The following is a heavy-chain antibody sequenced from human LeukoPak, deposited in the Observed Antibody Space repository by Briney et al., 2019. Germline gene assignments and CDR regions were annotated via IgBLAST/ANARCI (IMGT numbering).Heavy chain of an antibody. CDR2: IGRSGSNT. D-gene: IGHD2/OR15-2a*01. Sequence: GGSLRLSCAAYGFTFSTSTMNWVRQAPGKGLEWVSSIGRSGSNTHYADSVKGRFTISRDNAMQSLYLQMNSLRADDTAVYYCVRGNSRDYWGQGTLVTVSS. V-gene: IGHV3-21*01. J-gene: IGHJ4*02. CDR1: GFTFSTST. CDR3: VRGNSRDY.